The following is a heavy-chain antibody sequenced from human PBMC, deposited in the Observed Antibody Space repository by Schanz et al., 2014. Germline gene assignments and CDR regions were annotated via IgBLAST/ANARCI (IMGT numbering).Heavy chain of an antibody. CDR2: FNDGGVNK. J-gene: IGHJ4*02. CDR3: ANNWNLDY. CDR1: GFSLDIFA. V-gene: IGHV3-23*01. D-gene: IGHD1-20*01. Sequence: EVQLLESGGGLVQPGGSLRLSCATSGFSLDIFAVSWVRQAPGKGLEWVSSFNDGGVNKYYADSVKGRFTISSDNSKNTLYLQMNSLRAEDTAVYYCANNWNLDYWGQGTLVTVSS.